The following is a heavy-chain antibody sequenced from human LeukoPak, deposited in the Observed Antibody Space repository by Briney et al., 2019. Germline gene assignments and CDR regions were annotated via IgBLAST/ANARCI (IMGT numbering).Heavy chain of an antibody. D-gene: IGHD2-2*02. CDR1: GFTFSSYS. J-gene: IGHJ4*02. CDR2: ISSSSSTI. CDR3: ARSETRYCSSTSCYRGGY. V-gene: IGHV3-48*01. Sequence: PGGSLRLSCAASGFTFSSYSMNWVRQAPGKGLEWVSYISSSSSTIYYADSVKGRFTISRDNAKNSLYLQMNSLRAEDTAVYYCARSETRYCSSTSCYRGGYWGQGTLVTVSS.